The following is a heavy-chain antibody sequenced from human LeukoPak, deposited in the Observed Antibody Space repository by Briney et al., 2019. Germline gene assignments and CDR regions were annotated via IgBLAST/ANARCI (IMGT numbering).Heavy chain of an antibody. J-gene: IGHJ4*02. Sequence: ASETLSLTCGVSGGSISSGGFSWSWIRQPPGKGLEWIGYIYHSGSTYYKPSLKSRVTISIDRSKNYSSLNLSSVTAADTAVYYCARSPGGITEIDYWGQGTLVTVSS. D-gene: IGHD1-20*01. V-gene: IGHV4-30-2*01. CDR3: ARSPGGITEIDY. CDR1: GGSISSGGFS. CDR2: IYHSGST.